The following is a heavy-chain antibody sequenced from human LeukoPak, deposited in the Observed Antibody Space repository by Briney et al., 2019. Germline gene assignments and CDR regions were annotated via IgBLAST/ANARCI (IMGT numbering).Heavy chain of an antibody. CDR1: GNTFTGYY. V-gene: IGHV1-2*02. CDR3: ARDRALAGTNVDAFDI. Sequence: GASVKVSCKVSGNTFTGYYIHWVRQAPGQGLEWMGWINPYSGGTNYAQSFQGRVTMTRDTSINTAYMELTRLEYDDTAVYYCARDRALAGTNVDAFDIWGQGTMVTVSS. J-gene: IGHJ3*02. D-gene: IGHD6-19*01. CDR2: INPYSGGT.